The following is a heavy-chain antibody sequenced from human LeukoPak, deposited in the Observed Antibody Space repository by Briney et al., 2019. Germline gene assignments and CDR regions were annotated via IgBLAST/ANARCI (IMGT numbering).Heavy chain of an antibody. CDR1: SGSFSGYY. J-gene: IGHJ4*02. V-gene: IGHV4-34*01. Sequence: KASETLSLTCAVYSGSFSGYYWSWIRQPPGKGLEWIGEINHSGSTNYNPSLKSRVTISVDTSKNQFSLKLSSVTAADTALYYCARLRNRYDTSGYYPFDYWGQGTLVTVSS. CDR2: INHSGST. CDR3: ARLRNRYDTSGYYPFDY. D-gene: IGHD3-22*01.